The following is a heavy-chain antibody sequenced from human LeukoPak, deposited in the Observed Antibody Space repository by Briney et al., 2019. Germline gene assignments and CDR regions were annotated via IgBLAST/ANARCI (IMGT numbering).Heavy chain of an antibody. J-gene: IGHJ4*02. Sequence: ASVKVSCKASGYTFTSYYMHWVRQAPGQGLERMGIINPSGGSTSYAQKFQGRVTMTRDTSTSTVYMELSSLRSEDTAVYYCARAAPYCSSTSCCEDYWGQGTLVTVSS. CDR3: ARAAPYCSSTSCCEDY. V-gene: IGHV1-46*01. CDR1: GYTFTSYY. CDR2: INPSGGST. D-gene: IGHD2-2*01.